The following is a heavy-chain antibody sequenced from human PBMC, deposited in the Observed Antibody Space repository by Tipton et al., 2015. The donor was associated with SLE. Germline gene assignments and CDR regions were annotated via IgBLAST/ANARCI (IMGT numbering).Heavy chain of an antibody. CDR3: ARDGGAVAGSYWYFDL. V-gene: IGHV3-30-3*01. Sequence: SLRLSCAASGFTFSSYAMHWVRQAPGKGLEWVAVISHDGSNKYYADSVKGRFTISRDNSKNTLYLQMNSLRAEDTAVYYCARDGGAVAGSYWYFDLWGRGTLVTVSS. J-gene: IGHJ2*01. D-gene: IGHD6-19*01. CDR2: ISHDGSNK. CDR1: GFTFSSYA.